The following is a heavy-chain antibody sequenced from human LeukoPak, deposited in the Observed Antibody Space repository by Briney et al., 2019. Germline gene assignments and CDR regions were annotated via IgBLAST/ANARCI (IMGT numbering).Heavy chain of an antibody. CDR1: GDSIRSYY. CDR2: IYYSGST. Sequence: PSETLSLTCTVSGDSIRSYYWSWIRQPPGKGLEWIGYIYYSGSTNYNPSLKSRVTMSVDTSKNQFSLKLSSVTAADTAVYYCARSALFDPWGQGTLVTVSS. J-gene: IGHJ5*02. CDR3: ARSALFDP. V-gene: IGHV4-59*01.